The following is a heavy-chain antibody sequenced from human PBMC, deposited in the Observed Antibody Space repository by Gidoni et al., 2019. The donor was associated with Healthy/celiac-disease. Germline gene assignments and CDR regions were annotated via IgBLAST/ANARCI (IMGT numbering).Heavy chain of an antibody. V-gene: IGHV1-3*01. D-gene: IGHD3-10*01. CDR3: ARDHRGGYFDY. J-gene: IGHJ4*02. CDR1: GYTFTSYA. CDR2: INAGNGNT. Sequence: QVQLVQSGAEVKKPGASVKVSCKASGYTFTSYAMHWVRQAPGQRLEWMGWINAGNGNTKYSQKFQGRVTITRDTSANTAYMELSSLRSGDTAVYYCARDHRGGYFDYWGQGTLVTVSS.